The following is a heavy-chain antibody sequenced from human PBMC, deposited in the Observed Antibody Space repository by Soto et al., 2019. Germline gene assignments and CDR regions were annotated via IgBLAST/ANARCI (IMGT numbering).Heavy chain of an antibody. CDR3: ARASPIAARLFYYYYGMDV. D-gene: IGHD6-6*01. Sequence: QVQLVQSGAEVKKPGASVKVSCKASGYTFTSYDINWVRQATGQGLEWMGWMKPNSGNTGYAQKFQGRVTMTRNTSISTAYMELSSLRSEDTAVYYCARASPIAARLFYYYYGMDVWGQGTTVTVSS. CDR1: GYTFTSYD. CDR2: MKPNSGNT. J-gene: IGHJ6*02. V-gene: IGHV1-8*01.